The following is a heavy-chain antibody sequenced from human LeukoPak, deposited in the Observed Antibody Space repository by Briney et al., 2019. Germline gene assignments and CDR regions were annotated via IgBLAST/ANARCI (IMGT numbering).Heavy chain of an antibody. Sequence: SSETLSLTCTVSGGSISSGGYYWSWIRQHPGKGLEWIGYIYYSGSTNYNPSLKSRVTISVDTSKNQFSLKLSSVTAADTAVYYCARLGWYYPYYYYYGMDVWGQGTTVTVSS. CDR3: ARLGWYYPYYYYYGMDV. CDR2: IYYSGST. V-gene: IGHV4-61*08. D-gene: IGHD6-19*01. J-gene: IGHJ6*02. CDR1: GGSISSGGYY.